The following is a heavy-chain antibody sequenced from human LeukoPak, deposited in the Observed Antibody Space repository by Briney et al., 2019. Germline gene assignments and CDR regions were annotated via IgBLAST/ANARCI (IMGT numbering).Heavy chain of an antibody. J-gene: IGHJ4*02. V-gene: IGHV4-34*01. CDR1: GGSFSGYY. CDR2: INHSGST. CDR3: AREFAFAAAADEGYYFDY. Sequence: SETLSLTCAVYGGSFSGYYWSWIRQPPGKGLEWIGEINHSGSTNYNPSLKSRVTISVDTSKNQFSLKLSSVTAADTAVYYCAREFAFAAAADEGYYFDYWGQGTLVTVSS. D-gene: IGHD6-13*01.